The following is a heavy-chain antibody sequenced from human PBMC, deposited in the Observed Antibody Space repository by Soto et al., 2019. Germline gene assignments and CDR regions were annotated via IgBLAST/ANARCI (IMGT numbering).Heavy chain of an antibody. CDR2: TYYRSKWYN. D-gene: IGHD6-6*01. J-gene: IGHJ4*02. CDR1: GDSVSSNSAA. Sequence: PSQTLSLTCAISGDSVSSNSAAWNWIRQSPSRGLEWLGRTYYRSKWYNDYAVSVKSRITINPDTSKNQFSLQLNSVTPEDTAVYYCARGGWRSPSPPTYFDFRGQGTLVTVSS. V-gene: IGHV6-1*01. CDR3: ARGGWRSPSPPTYFDF.